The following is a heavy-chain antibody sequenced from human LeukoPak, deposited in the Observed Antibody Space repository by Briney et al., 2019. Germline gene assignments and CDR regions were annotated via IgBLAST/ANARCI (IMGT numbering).Heavy chain of an antibody. J-gene: IGHJ6*02. Sequence: GGSLRLSCAASGFAFSSYSMNWVRQAPGRGLERVSSISISSSYIYYADSVKGRFTISRDNAKNSLYLQMNSLRAEDTAVYYCARDLSTIFGVVINHYGMDVWGQGTTVTVSS. CDR3: ARDLSTIFGVVINHYGMDV. D-gene: IGHD3-3*01. V-gene: IGHV3-21*01. CDR1: GFAFSSYS. CDR2: ISISSSYI.